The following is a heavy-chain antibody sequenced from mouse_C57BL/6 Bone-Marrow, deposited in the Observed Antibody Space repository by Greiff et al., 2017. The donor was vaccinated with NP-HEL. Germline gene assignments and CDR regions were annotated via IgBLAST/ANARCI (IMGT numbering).Heavy chain of an antibody. CDR3: ARAHYYYGSSLY. CDR1: GYTFTSYW. D-gene: IGHD1-1*01. J-gene: IGHJ2*01. V-gene: IGHV1-55*01. Sequence: QVQLTESGAELVKPGASVKMSCQASGYTFTSYWITWVKQRPGQGLEWIGEIYPGSGSTNYNEKIKSKATLTVDTSPSTAYMQLSSLTSEDSAVYYCARAHYYYGSSLYWGQGTTLTVSS. CDR2: IYPGSGST.